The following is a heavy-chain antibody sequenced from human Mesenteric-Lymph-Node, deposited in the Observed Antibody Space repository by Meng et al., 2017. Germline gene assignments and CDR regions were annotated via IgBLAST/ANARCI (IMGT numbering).Heavy chain of an antibody. D-gene: IGHD6-19*01. Sequence: LSLTCATSGFTFSNYAMHWVRQAPGKGLEWVTLISYDGSQKFYADSVKGRFTIARDSSKNTVYLQMNSLRAEDTAVYYCASGKQQWLVRGFDYWGQGTLVTVSS. CDR1: GFTFSNYA. CDR2: ISYDGSQK. V-gene: IGHV3-30*04. CDR3: ASGKQQWLVRGFDY. J-gene: IGHJ4*02.